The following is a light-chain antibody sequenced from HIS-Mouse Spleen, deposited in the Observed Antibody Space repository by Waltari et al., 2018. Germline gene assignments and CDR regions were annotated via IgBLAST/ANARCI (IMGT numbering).Light chain of an antibody. V-gene: IGLV2-14*03. Sequence: QSALTQPASVSGYPGPSSTLSAPGTSSDVGGDNYVSCYQQHPGKAPKLILYAVSTRPSGVSNRFSGSKSGNTASLTISGLQAEDEADYYCSSYTSSSTPYVFGTGTKVTVL. CDR3: SSYTSSSTPYV. CDR2: AVS. CDR1: SSDVGGDNY. J-gene: IGLJ1*01.